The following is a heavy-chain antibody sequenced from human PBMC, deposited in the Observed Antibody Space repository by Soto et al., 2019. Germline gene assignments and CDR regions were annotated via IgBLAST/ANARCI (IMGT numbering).Heavy chain of an antibody. J-gene: IGHJ6*02. D-gene: IGHD6-13*01. CDR3: ARAEYSSSWYGAGDV. CDR1: GYTFTSYG. V-gene: IGHV1-18*01. Sequence: GASLKVSCKASGYTFTSYGISWARQAPGQGLEWMGWISAYNGNTNYAQKLQGRVTMTTDTSTSTAYMELRSLRSDDTAVYYCARAEYSSSWYGAGDVWGQGTTVTVSS. CDR2: ISAYNGNT.